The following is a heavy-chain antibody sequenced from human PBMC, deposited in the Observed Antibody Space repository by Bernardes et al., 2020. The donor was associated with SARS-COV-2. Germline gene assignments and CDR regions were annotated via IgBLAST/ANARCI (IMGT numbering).Heavy chain of an antibody. CDR3: ARGPIGVAGTRVFDWFDP. CDR2: MNPDSGTT. V-gene: IGHV1-8*01. Sequence: ASVKVSCKASGYTFTNYAINWVRQAAGQGLEWMGWMNPDSGTTGYAQKFQGRITMTRNTSISTAYMELSSLRSEDTAVYYCARGPIGVAGTRVFDWFDPWGQGTLVTVSS. J-gene: IGHJ5*02. CDR1: GYTFTNYA. D-gene: IGHD6-19*01.